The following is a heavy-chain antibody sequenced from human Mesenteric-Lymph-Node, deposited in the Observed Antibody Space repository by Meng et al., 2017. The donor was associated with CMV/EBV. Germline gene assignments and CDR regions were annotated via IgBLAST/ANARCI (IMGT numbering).Heavy chain of an antibody. CDR2: INPGGGST. V-gene: IGHV1-46*01. Sequence: VSGKASGYPFTSYYMHWVRQAPGQGLEWMGIINPGGGSTSYAQKFQGRVTLTRDTSTRTVYMEMSSLKSEDTAVYYCARGPLGRGDYWGQGTLVTVSS. CDR3: ARGPLGRGDY. J-gene: IGHJ4*02. CDR1: GYPFTSYY.